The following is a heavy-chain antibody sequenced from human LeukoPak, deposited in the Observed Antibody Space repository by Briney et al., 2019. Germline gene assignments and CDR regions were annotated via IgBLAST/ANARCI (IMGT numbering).Heavy chain of an antibody. D-gene: IGHD5-18*01. CDR3: TRGGAPEYSYGYHFDY. J-gene: IGHJ4*02. CDR2: IKEDGSQK. CDR1: RFTFSSYW. Sequence: GGSVRLSCAASRFTFSSYWMSWVRQAPGKGLEWVANIKEDGSQKYYLDSLKGRLTISRDNAKNSVYLQMNSLRAEDTAVYYCTRGGAPEYSYGYHFDYWGQGTLVTVSS. V-gene: IGHV3-7*01.